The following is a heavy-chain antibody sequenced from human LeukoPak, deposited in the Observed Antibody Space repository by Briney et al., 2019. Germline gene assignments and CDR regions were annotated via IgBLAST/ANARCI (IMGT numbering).Heavy chain of an antibody. J-gene: IGHJ6*03. CDR3: ARSTRYFDDYYYYYMDV. V-gene: IGHV1-69*05. D-gene: IGHD3-9*01. CDR1: GGTFSSYA. CDR2: IIPIFGTA. Sequence: GASVKVSCKASGGTFSSYAISWVRQAPGQGLEWMGGIIPIFGTANYAQKFQGRVTITTDESTSTAYMELSSLRSEDTAVYYCARSTRYFDDYYYYYMDVWGKGTTVTVSS.